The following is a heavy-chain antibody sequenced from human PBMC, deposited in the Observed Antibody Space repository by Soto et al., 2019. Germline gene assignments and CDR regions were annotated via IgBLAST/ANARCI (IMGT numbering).Heavy chain of an antibody. CDR1: GYTLTELS. D-gene: IGHD3-22*01. J-gene: IGHJ3*02. CDR2: FDPEDGET. Sequence: ASVKVSCKVSGYTLTELSMHWVRQAPGKGLEWMGGFDPEDGETIYAQKFQGRVTMTEDTSTDTAYMELSSLRSEDTAVYYCATDWPADRSSGYYYAVGAFDIWGQGTMVTVSS. V-gene: IGHV1-24*01. CDR3: ATDWPADRSSGYYYAVGAFDI.